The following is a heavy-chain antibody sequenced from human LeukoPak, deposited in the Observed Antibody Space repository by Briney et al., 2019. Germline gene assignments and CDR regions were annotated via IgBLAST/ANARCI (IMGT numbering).Heavy chain of an antibody. V-gene: IGHV3-23*01. D-gene: IGHD1-26*01. CDR3: APWIVGGFWADY. CDR1: KFTFYDYV. J-gene: IGHJ4*02. Sequence: GGSLRLSCAASKFTFYDYVMTWVRQAPGKGLEWVSAISTRSTYTYYADSVRGRFTISRDDSKSTLYLQMNRLRVDDTARYYCAPWIVGGFWADYWGQGALVTVSS. CDR2: ISTRSTYT.